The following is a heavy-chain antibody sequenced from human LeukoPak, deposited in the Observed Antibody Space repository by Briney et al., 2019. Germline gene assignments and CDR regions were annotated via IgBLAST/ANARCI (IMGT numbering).Heavy chain of an antibody. CDR2: ISGSGDRT. CDR1: GFTFSNYG. V-gene: IGHV3-23*01. Sequence: GGSLRLSCAASGFTFSNYGINWVRQAPGKGLEWVSDISGSGDRTYYADSVKGRFTISRDNSKNTVYMQMDSLRVEDTAVYFCAKGRDTSGYHYFGPWGQGTLVTVSS. J-gene: IGHJ5*02. CDR3: AKGRDTSGYHYFGP. D-gene: IGHD3-22*01.